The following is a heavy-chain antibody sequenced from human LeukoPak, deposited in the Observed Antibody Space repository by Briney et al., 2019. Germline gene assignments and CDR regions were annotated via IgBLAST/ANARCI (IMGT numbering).Heavy chain of an antibody. CDR2: ISSSSSTI. Sequence: PGGSLRLSCAASGFTFSSYRMNGVRQAPGKGGEGVSYISSSSSTIYYADSVKGGFTISRDNAKNSLYLQMNSLRAEDTAVYYCARSSRELGGYAPWELMPPFDYWGQGTLVTVSS. J-gene: IGHJ4*02. CDR3: ARSSRELGGYAPWELMPPFDY. V-gene: IGHV3-48*01. CDR1: GFTFSSYR. D-gene: IGHD1-7*01.